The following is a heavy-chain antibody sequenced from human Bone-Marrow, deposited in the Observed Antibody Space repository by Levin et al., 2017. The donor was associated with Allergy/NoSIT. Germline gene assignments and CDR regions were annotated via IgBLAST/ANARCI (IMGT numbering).Heavy chain of an antibody. CDR3: ARDRSAAGTGWFDP. CDR2: IFHNGNA. Sequence: SETLSLTCAVSGFSLSDASYWGWIRQAPGQGLEWVGTIFHNGNAFYNPSLRGRVTISVDASTKQIFLRLYSVDVADTAVYYCARDRSAAGTGWFDPWGQGTRVTVS. J-gene: IGHJ5*02. V-gene: IGHV4-38-2*01. CDR1: GFSLSDASY. D-gene: IGHD6-13*01.